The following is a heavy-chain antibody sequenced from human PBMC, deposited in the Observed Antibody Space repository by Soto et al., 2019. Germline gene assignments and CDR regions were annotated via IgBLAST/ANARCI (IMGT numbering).Heavy chain of an antibody. D-gene: IGHD5-12*01. CDR3: ARDQYSGYDFRLFDYYYGMDV. CDR1: GDSVSSNSAA. CDR2: TYYRSKWYN. Sequence: SQTLSLTCAISGDSVSSNSAAWNWIRQSPSTGLEWLGRTYYRSKWYNDYAVSVKSRITINPDTSKNQFSLQLNSVTPEDTAVYYCARDQYSGYDFRLFDYYYGMDVWGQGTTVTVSS. J-gene: IGHJ6*02. V-gene: IGHV6-1*01.